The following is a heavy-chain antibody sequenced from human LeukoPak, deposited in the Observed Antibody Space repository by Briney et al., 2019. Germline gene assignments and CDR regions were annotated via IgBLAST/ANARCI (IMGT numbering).Heavy chain of an antibody. Sequence: GGSPRLSCAASGFTFSDYYMSWIRQAPGKGLEWVSYISSSGSTIYYADSVKGRFTISRDNAKNSLYLQMNSLRAEDTAVCYCARGKKSRIAAATFVVYYYYGMDVWGQGTTVTVSS. V-gene: IGHV3-11*01. J-gene: IGHJ6*02. CDR1: GFTFSDYY. D-gene: IGHD6-13*01. CDR2: ISSSGSTI. CDR3: ARGKKSRIAAATFVVYYYYGMDV.